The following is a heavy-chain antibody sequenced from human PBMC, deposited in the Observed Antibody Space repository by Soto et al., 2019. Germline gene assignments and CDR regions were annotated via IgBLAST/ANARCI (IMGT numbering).Heavy chain of an antibody. CDR2: ISYDGSNK. D-gene: IGHD6-19*01. CDR1: GFTFSSYG. V-gene: IGHV3-30*18. CDR3: AKDPRTYSSGWYIGY. Sequence: GGSLRLSCAASGFTFSSYGMHWVRQAPGKGLEWVAVISYDGSNKYYADSVKGRFTISRDNSKNTLYLQMNSLRAEDTAVYYCAKDPRTYSSGWYIGYWGQGTLVTVSS. J-gene: IGHJ4*02.